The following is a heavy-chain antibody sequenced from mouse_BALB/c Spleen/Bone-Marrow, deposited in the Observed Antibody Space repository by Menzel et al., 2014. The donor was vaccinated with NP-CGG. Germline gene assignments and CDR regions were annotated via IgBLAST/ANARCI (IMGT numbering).Heavy chain of an antibody. CDR1: GYVFTDFL. V-gene: IGHV1-54*03. D-gene: IGHD1-1*01. CDR2: INPGSGGT. CDR3: ARSRDYYDNNSFAY. Sequence: QVHVKQSGAELVRPGTSLKVSCQASGYVFTDFLLEWVKQRPGQGLEWVGVINPGSGGTNYNGKFKDKATLTADRSSSTAYMQLSSLTSDDSAVYFCARSRDYYDNNSFAYWGQGTLVTVSA. J-gene: IGHJ3*01.